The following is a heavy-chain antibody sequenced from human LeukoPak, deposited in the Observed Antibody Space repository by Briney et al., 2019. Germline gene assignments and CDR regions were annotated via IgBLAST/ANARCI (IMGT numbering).Heavy chain of an antibody. CDR2: IKQDGSEK. J-gene: IGHJ4*02. V-gene: IGHV3-7*03. CDR1: GFTFSSYW. D-gene: IGHD3-10*01. CDR3: ARDGPYYYGSGIDY. Sequence: GGSLRLSCAASGFTFSSYWMSWVRQAPGKGLEWVANIKQDGSEKYYVDSVKGRFTISRDNVKNSLYLQMNSLRAEDTAVYYCARDGPYYYGSGIDYWGQGTLVTVSS.